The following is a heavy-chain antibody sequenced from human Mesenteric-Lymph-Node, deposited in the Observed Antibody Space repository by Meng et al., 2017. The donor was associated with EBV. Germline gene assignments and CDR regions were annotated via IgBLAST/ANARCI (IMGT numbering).Heavy chain of an antibody. J-gene: IGHJ4*02. CDR2: INAGNGNT. CDR3: ATIPHYGGNGVGDY. D-gene: IGHD4-23*01. CDR1: GYTFTSYA. V-gene: IGHV1-3*05. Sequence: QVHLVPAGGAEKQAGALVNVSCKASGYTFTSYAMHWVRQAPGQRLEWMGWINAGNGNTKYSQKFQGRVTITRDQSASTSYMELSSLRSEDTAVYYCATIPHYGGNGVGDYWGQGTLVTVSS.